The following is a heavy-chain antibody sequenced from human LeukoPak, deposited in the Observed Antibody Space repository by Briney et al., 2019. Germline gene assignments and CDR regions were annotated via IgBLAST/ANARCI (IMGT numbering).Heavy chain of an antibody. CDR1: GGSISSYY. CDR2: IYYSGST. J-gene: IGHJ5*02. CDR3: AREAHYYDSSGYYFWFDP. D-gene: IGHD3-22*01. Sequence: SETLSRTCTVSGGSISSYYWSWIRQPPGKGLEWIGYIYYSGSTNYNPSLKSRVTISVDTSKNQFSLKLSSVTAADTAVYYCAREAHYYDSSGYYFWFDPWGQGTLVTVSS. V-gene: IGHV4-59*01.